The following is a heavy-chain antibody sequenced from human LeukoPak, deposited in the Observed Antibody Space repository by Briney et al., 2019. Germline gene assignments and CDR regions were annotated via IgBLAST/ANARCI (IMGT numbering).Heavy chain of an antibody. CDR3: AGSLGYCTSNVCYLKY. V-gene: IGHV1-18*01. Sequence: ASVKVSCKTSGYSENFYGITWVRQVAGQGLEWMGWISAQHGQTEYAPNSQDRVTMTTDTYTNTAYMELWSLRSDDTAVYYCAGSLGYCTSNVCYLKYWGQGTLVTVSS. CDR2: ISAQHGQT. CDR1: GYSENFYG. D-gene: IGHD2-8*01. J-gene: IGHJ4*02.